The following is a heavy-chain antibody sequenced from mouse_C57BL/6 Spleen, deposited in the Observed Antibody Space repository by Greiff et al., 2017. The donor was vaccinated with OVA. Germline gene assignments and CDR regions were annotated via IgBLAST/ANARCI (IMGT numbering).Heavy chain of an antibody. J-gene: IGHJ2*01. D-gene: IGHD1-1*01. V-gene: IGHV1-22*01. Sequence: EVKLQESGPELVKPGASVKMSCKASGYTFTDYNMHWVKQSHGKSLEWIGYINPNNGGTSYNQKFKGKATLTVNKSSSTAYMELRSLTSEDSAVYYCARRGATVVDYWGQGTTLTVSS. CDR1: GYTFTDYN. CDR3: ARRGATVVDY. CDR2: INPNNGGT.